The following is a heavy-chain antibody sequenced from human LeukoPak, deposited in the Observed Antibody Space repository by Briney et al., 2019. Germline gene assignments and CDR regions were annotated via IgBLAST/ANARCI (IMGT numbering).Heavy chain of an antibody. CDR1: GYTFTSYD. V-gene: IGHV1-8*01. CDR2: MNPNSGNT. CDR3: ARDRVAAAANWFDP. D-gene: IGHD6-13*01. J-gene: IGHJ5*02. Sequence: GASVKVSCKASGYTFTSYDINWVRQATGQGLEWMGWMNPNSGNTGYAQKFQGRVTMTRNTSISTAYMELSSLRSEDTAVYYCARDRVAAAANWFDPWGQGTLVTVSS.